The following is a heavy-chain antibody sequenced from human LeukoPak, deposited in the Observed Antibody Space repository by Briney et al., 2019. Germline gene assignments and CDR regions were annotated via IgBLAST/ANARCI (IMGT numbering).Heavy chain of an antibody. CDR1: GFTFSSYG. D-gene: IGHD3-10*01. V-gene: IGHV3-21*01. CDR2: ISSSSSYI. J-gene: IGHJ4*02. Sequence: GGSLRLSCAASGFTFSSYGMNWVRQAPGKGLEWVSSISSSSSYIYYADSVKGRFTISRDNAKNSLYLQMNSLRAEDTAVYYCAREPTYGSGSYHDYWGQGTLVTVSS. CDR3: AREPTYGSGSYHDY.